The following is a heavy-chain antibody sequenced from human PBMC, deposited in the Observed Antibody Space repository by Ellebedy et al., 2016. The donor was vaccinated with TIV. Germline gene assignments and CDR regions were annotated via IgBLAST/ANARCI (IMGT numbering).Heavy chain of an antibody. CDR3: AKNRGTLPNAFDI. J-gene: IGHJ3*02. CDR2: INGGGGTT. Sequence: PGGSLRLSCAASGFTFSNYAMSWVRQAPGKGLEWVSDINGGGGTTYNADSVKGRFTISRDNSKNTLYLQMNSLRAEDTAVYYCAKNRGTLPNAFDIWGQGTMVTVSS. CDR1: GFTFSNYA. V-gene: IGHV3-23*01. D-gene: IGHD3-16*01.